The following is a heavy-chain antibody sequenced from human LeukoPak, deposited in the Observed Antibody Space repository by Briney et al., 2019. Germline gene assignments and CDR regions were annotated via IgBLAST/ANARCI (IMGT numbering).Heavy chain of an antibody. CDR3: AKGKGGSGYSASDY. CDR1: GFTFSSYA. D-gene: IGHD2-15*01. V-gene: IGHV3-23*01. CDR2: IGGSGDTT. Sequence: GGSLRLSCAASGFTFSSYAVTWVRHPPGKGLEWVSSIGGSGDTTYYTNSVKGRFTISRDNSNNTLYLQMNSLRAEDTAVHYCAKGKGGSGYSASDYWGQGTLLTVSS. J-gene: IGHJ4*02.